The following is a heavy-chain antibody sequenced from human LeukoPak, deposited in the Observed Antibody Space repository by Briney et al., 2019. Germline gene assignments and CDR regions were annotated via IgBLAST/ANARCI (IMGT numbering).Heavy chain of an antibody. D-gene: IGHD3-3*01. V-gene: IGHV3-48*01. CDR1: GFTFNSYA. CDR2: ISSSSNVI. CDR3: ARGDPIYDFWSGGDY. J-gene: IGHJ4*02. Sequence: GESLRLSCAASGFTFNSYAFNWVRQAPGRGLEWVSYISSSSNVIYYTDSVKGRFTISRDNARNLLSLQMNSLRAEDTAVYYCARGDPIYDFWSGGDYWGQGSLVTVSS.